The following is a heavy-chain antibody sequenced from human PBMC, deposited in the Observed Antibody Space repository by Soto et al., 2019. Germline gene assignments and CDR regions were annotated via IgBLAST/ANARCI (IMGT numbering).Heavy chain of an antibody. CDR3: ARVGGQLFGDHGLDV. D-gene: IGHD3-10*01. Sequence: QVQLVQSGADMKKPGASVKVSCKASGYTFTTCEINWVRQVPGQGLEWMGWMSPSSGNTGYVDQFRGRVTMTSDTSMTTAYMEVRSLTSEDTAVYYCARVGGQLFGDHGLDVWGQGTTVIVSS. CDR1: GYTFTTCE. CDR2: MSPSSGNT. J-gene: IGHJ6*02. V-gene: IGHV1-8*01.